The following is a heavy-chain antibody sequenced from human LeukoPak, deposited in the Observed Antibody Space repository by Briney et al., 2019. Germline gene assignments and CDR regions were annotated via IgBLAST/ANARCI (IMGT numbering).Heavy chain of an antibody. CDR2: ISGSGGST. Sequence: GGSLRLSCAASGFTFSSYAMSWVSQAPGKGLEWVSAISGSGGSTYYADSVKGRFTISRDNSKNTLYLQMNSLRAEDTAVYYCAKAHSDSSSWYPSWYWGQGTLVTVYS. CDR3: AKAHSDSSSWYPSWY. V-gene: IGHV3-23*01. D-gene: IGHD6-13*01. CDR1: GFTFSSYA. J-gene: IGHJ4*02.